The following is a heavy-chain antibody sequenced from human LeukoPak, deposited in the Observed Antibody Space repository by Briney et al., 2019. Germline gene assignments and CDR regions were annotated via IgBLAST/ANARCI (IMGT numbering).Heavy chain of an antibody. CDR1: GFTFSSHA. V-gene: IGHV3-23*01. J-gene: IGHJ4*02. D-gene: IGHD6-6*01. CDR3: AKDPTPRFTSSIAALARLSYFDY. CDR2: ISGSGGST. Sequence: PGGSLRLSCAASGFTFSSHAMSWVRQAPGKGLEWVSDISGSGGSTYYADSVKGRITISRDNSKNTLYLQMNSLRAEDTAVYYCAKDPTPRFTSSIAALARLSYFDYWGQGTLVTVSS.